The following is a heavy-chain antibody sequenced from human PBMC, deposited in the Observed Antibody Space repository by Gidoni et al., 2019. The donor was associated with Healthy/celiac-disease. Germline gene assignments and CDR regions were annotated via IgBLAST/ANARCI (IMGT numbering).Heavy chain of an antibody. J-gene: IGHJ4*02. CDR1: GFTFADYT. V-gene: IGHV3-43*01. CDR2: ISWDGGST. Sequence: EVQLVASGGVVVQPGGSLRLSCAASGFTFADYTMHWVRQAPGKGLEWVSLISWDGGSTYYADSVKGRFTISRDNSKNSLYLQMNSLRTEDTALYYCAKDMVAVAGESLVFDYWGQGTLVTVSS. D-gene: IGHD6-19*01. CDR3: AKDMVAVAGESLVFDY.